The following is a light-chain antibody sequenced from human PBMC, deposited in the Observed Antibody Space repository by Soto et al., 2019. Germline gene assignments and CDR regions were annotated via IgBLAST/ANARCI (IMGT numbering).Light chain of an antibody. CDR2: GVT. Sequence: QSVLAQPTSVSGSPGQSITISCTGNHNDIGAYDYVSWYQQHPGRAPRLLIHGVTTRPSAISDRFSASKSGLTASLTISGLQPEDEADYYCSSFTYNRIYLFGLGTKLTV. CDR3: SSFTYNRIYL. V-gene: IGLV2-14*03. CDR1: HNDIGAYDY. J-gene: IGLJ6*01.